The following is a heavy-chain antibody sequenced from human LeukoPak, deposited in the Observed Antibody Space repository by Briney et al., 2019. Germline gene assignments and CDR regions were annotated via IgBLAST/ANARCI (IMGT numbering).Heavy chain of an antibody. D-gene: IGHD3-10*01. CDR2: IYHSGST. Sequence: SETLSLTCTVSGYSISSGYYWGWIRQPPGKGLEWIGSIYHSGSTYYNPSLKSRVTMSLDTSKNQFSLKLSSVTAADTAVYYCARRRGYYGTRSYYFDYWGQGTLVTVSS. CDR3: ARRRGYYGTRSYYFDY. J-gene: IGHJ4*02. CDR1: GYSISSGYY. V-gene: IGHV4-38-2*02.